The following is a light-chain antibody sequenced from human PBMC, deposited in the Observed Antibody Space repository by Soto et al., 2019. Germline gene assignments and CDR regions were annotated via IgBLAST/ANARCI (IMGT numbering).Light chain of an antibody. J-gene: IGKJ2*01. V-gene: IGKV1-6*01. CDR1: QDIRDD. CDR2: AAS. Sequence: AIQMTQSPSSLSASVGDRVTITCRASQDIRDDLGWFQQKPGKAPKLLIYAASSLQSGVPFRFSGSGSGTDFTLTISSLQPEDFATYYCLQDYNYPYTFGQGTKLEIK. CDR3: LQDYNYPYT.